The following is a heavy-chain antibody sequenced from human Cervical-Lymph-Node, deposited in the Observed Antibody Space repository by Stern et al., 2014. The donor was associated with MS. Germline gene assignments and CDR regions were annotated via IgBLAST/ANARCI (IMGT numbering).Heavy chain of an antibody. Sequence: VQLVQSGGGVVQPGTSLRLSCAASGFTFSSYGMHWVRQAPGKGLEWVALAWYDGSTAYYTISVKGRFPISRDNSKNTLSWQMNSLTAEDTAVYYCARGHIPYAYNYLFDYWGQGTLVTVSS. CDR2: AWYDGSTA. V-gene: IGHV3-33*01. J-gene: IGHJ4*02. CDR1: GFTFSSYG. CDR3: ARGHIPYAYNYLFDY. D-gene: IGHD5-24*01.